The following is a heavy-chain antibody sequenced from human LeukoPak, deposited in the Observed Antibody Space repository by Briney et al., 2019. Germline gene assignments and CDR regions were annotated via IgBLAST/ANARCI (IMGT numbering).Heavy chain of an antibody. CDR2: IIPIFGTA. V-gene: IGHV1-69*13. J-gene: IGHJ4*02. CDR3: AREVYYYDSSGPVSPFDY. Sequence: SVKVSCKVSGYTLTELSMHWVRQAPGQGLEWMGGIIPIFGTANYAQKFQGRVTITADESTSTAYMELSSLRSEDTAVYYCAREVYYYDSSGPVSPFDYWGQGTLVTVSS. CDR1: GYTLTELS. D-gene: IGHD3-22*01.